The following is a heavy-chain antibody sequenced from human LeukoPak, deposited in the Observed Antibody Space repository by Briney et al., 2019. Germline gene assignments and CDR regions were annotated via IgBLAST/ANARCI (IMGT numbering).Heavy chain of an antibody. D-gene: IGHD5-24*01. CDR3: AIRDGFNADFDY. J-gene: IGHJ4*02. CDR1: GGSVGSTTYY. Sequence: PSETLSLTCTVSGGSVGSTTYYWDWIRQTPGKGLEWIGSIYSNGYAYYNASLKSRVTISVDTSKTQVSLTLSSVTAPDTAVYYSAIRDGFNADFDYWGQGTLVTVSS. CDR2: IYSNGYA. V-gene: IGHV4-39*01.